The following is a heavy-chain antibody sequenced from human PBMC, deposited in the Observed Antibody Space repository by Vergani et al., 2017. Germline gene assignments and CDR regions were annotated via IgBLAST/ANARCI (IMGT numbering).Heavy chain of an antibody. V-gene: IGHV1-18*01. Sequence: QVQLVQSGAEVKKPGASVKVSCKASGYTFTSYGISWVRQAPGQGLEWMGWISAYNGNTNYAQKLQGRVTMTTDTSTSTAYMELRSLRSDDTAVYYCARDRTNYDILTGYYNDGGVFDYWGQGTLVTVSS. CDR1: GYTFTSYG. J-gene: IGHJ4*02. D-gene: IGHD3-9*01. CDR3: ARDRTNYDILTGYYNDGGVFDY. CDR2: ISAYNGNT.